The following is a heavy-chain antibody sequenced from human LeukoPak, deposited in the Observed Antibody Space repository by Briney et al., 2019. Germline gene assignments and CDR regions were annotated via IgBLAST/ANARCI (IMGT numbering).Heavy chain of an antibody. V-gene: IGHV1-24*01. CDR1: GYTLTELS. Sequence: ASVMCTSTVTGYTLTELSMRWVRQAPGKGLEWMGGFDPENDETVYAQKFQGRVTMTEDISTDTAYMELSSLRSEDTAVYYCATAPRAASVAVALPDYYYDGMYVWGRGSTASVSS. J-gene: IGHJ6*02. CDR3: ATAPRAASVAVALPDYYYDGMYV. D-gene: IGHD6-19*01. CDR2: FDPENDET.